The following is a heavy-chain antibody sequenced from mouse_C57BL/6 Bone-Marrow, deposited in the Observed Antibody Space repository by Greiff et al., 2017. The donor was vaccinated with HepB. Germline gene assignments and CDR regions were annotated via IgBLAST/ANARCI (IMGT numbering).Heavy chain of an antibody. D-gene: IGHD2-1*01. CDR1: GYTFTSYG. CDR3: ARPFYGNTYAMDY. CDR2: IYPRSGNT. Sequence: VQRVESGAELARPGASVKLSCKASGYTFTSYGISWVKQRTGQGLEWIGEIYPRSGNTYYNEKFKGKATLTADKSSSTAYMELRSLTSEDSAVYFCARPFYGNTYAMDYWGQGTSVTVSS. J-gene: IGHJ4*01. V-gene: IGHV1-81*01.